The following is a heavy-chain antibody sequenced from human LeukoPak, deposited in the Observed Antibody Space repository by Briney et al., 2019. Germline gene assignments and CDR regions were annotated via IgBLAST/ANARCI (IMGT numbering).Heavy chain of an antibody. CDR2: IYYSGST. CDR3: ARLVSSCSWNY. J-gene: IGHJ4*02. CDR1: GGSISSSSYY. V-gene: IGHV4-39*01. D-gene: IGHD6-13*01. Sequence: SETLSLTCTVSGGSISSSSYYWGWIRQPPGKGLEWIGSIYYSGSTYYNPSLKSRVTISVDTSKNQFSLKLSSVTAADTAVYYCARLVSSCSWNYWGQGTLVTVSS.